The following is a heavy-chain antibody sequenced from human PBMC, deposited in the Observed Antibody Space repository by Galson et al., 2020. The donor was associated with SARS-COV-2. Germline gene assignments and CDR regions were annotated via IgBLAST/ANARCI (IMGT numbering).Heavy chain of an antibody. CDR1: GFTFSSYE. CDR3: AREGITMVRGQIDY. Sequence: GGSLTLSCAASGFTFSSYEMNWVHQAPGKGLEWVSYISSSGSTIYYADSVKGRFTISRDNAKNSLYLQMNSLRAEDTAVYYCAREGITMVRGQIDYWGQGTLVTVSS. D-gene: IGHD3-10*01. V-gene: IGHV3-48*03. J-gene: IGHJ4*02. CDR2: ISSSGSTI.